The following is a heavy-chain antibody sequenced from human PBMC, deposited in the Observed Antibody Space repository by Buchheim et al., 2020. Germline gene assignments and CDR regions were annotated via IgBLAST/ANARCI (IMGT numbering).Heavy chain of an antibody. Sequence: QVQLQESGPGLVKPSETLSLTCTVSGGSVSSASHHWSWIRQPPGKGLEWIGYILYSGSTNYNPSLKSRVTISVDTSKNQLSLRLSSVTAADTAVYYCARGYCSTTSCYWVPWGQGTL. CDR1: GGSVSSASHH. D-gene: IGHD2-2*01. V-gene: IGHV4-61*01. CDR3: ARGYCSTTSCYWVP. J-gene: IGHJ4*02. CDR2: ILYSGST.